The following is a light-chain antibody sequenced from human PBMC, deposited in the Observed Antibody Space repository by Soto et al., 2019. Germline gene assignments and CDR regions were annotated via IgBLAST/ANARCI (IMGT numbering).Light chain of an antibody. CDR3: QQAHSFPLA. CDR2: AAS. V-gene: IGKV1-12*01. J-gene: IGKJ4*01. Sequence: DIQMPQSPSSVSASVGDRVTITCRASQGISSWLAWYQQKPGTAPNLLIAAASSLQSGVPSRFSGSGSGTDFSLIISNLQLEDFATYYCQQAHSFPLAFGGGTKVEI. CDR1: QGISSW.